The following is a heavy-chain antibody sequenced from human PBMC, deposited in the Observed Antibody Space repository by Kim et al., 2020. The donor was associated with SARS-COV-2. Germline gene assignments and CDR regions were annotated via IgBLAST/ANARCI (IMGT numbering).Heavy chain of an antibody. CDR3: AKSLDTSVVIGYYYGLDV. V-gene: IGHV3-23*01. CDR2: ISGSGDYT. D-gene: IGHD5-18*01. J-gene: IGHJ6*02. CDR1: GFSISNYA. Sequence: GGSLRLSCAASGFSISNYAMTWVRQAPGRGLEWVADISGSGDYTSHADSVKGRFTISRDNSKNTLYLQMNSLRAEDTALYYCAKSLDTSVVIGYYYGLDVWGQGTTVTVSS.